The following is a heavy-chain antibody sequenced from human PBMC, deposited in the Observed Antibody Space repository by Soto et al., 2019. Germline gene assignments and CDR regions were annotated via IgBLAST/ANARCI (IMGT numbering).Heavy chain of an antibody. CDR3: AHTPGSNFDY. V-gene: IGHV3-74*01. CDR1: GLTFCNYW. J-gene: IGHJ4*02. D-gene: IGHD3-10*01. Sequence: GGSPRLSCAGSGLTFCNYWIHWVRQAPGQGLAWVSRISRDGSSTTYADSVKGRFTISRDFAKNTVYLQMTNMDPVDTATYYCAHTPGSNFDYWGQGTLVTVSS. CDR2: ISRDGSST.